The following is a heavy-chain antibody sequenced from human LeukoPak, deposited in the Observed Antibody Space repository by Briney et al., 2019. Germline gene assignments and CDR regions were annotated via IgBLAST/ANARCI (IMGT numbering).Heavy chain of an antibody. CDR2: ISNSGNHI. CDR1: GFTFSTYS. J-gene: IGHJ6*03. CDR3: ARAPPMNYYYMDV. Sequence: PGGSLRLSCAASGFTFSTYSMNWVRQAPGEGLEWVSCISNSGNHIYYADSVKGRFIISRDNAKKSLYLQMNSLRAEDTAVYYCARAPPMNYYYMDVWGKGTTVTVSS. V-gene: IGHV3-21*01.